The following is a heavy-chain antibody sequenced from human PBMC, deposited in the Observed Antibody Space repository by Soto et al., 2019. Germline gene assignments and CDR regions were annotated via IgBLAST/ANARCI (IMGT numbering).Heavy chain of an antibody. CDR1: GFTFSSYA. J-gene: IGHJ5*02. D-gene: IGHD6-19*01. CDR2: ISGSGGIT. CDR3: APAIAVVGLGWFDP. V-gene: IGHV3-23*01. Sequence: EVQLLESGGGLVQPGGSLRLSCAASGFTFSSYAMSWVRQAPGKGLEWVSGISGSGGITHYADSVKGRFTISRDNSKNTLYLQMTSLRAEDTAVYYCAPAIAVVGLGWFDPWGQGTLVTVSS.